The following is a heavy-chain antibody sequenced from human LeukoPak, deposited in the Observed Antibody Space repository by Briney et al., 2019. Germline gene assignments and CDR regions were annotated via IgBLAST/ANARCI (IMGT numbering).Heavy chain of an antibody. CDR3: TRDYSSSSGRAFDI. Sequence: GGSLRLSCAASGFTFTTYSMNWVRQAPGKGLEWVSYITTTSSIIYYADSVKGRFTISRDNAKNSLYLQMNSLRAEDTAVYYCTRDYSSSSGRAFDIWGQGTMVIVSS. CDR1: GFTFTTYS. CDR2: ITTTSSII. D-gene: IGHD6-6*01. J-gene: IGHJ3*02. V-gene: IGHV3-48*01.